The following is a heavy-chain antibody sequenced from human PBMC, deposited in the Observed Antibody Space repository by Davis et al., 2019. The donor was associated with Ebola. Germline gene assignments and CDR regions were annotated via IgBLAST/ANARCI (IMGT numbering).Heavy chain of an antibody. Sequence: SETLSLTCTVSGGSISSGDYYWSWIRQPPGKGLEWIGYIYYSGSTYYNPSLKSRVTISVDTSKNQFSLKLSSVTAADTAVYYCARTIVDTAMVFYYYYGMDVWGQGTTVTVSS. D-gene: IGHD5-18*01. J-gene: IGHJ6*02. V-gene: IGHV4-30-4*01. CDR2: IYYSGST. CDR3: ARTIVDTAMVFYYYYGMDV. CDR1: GGSISSGDYY.